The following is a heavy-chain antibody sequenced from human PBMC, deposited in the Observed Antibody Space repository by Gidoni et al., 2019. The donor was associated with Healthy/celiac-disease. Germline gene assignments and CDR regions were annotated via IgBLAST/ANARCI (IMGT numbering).Heavy chain of an antibody. D-gene: IGHD3-3*01. CDR3: ASGVGYDFWSVYYGMDV. CDR2: IYYSGST. J-gene: IGHJ6*02. Sequence: QVQLQESGPGLVKPSETLSLTCTVSGGSVSSGSYYWSWIRQPPGKGLEWIGYIYYSGSTNYNPSLKSRVTISVDTSKNQFSLKLSSVTAADTAVYYCASGVGYDFWSVYYGMDVWGQGTTVTVSS. V-gene: IGHV4-61*01. CDR1: GGSVSSGSYY.